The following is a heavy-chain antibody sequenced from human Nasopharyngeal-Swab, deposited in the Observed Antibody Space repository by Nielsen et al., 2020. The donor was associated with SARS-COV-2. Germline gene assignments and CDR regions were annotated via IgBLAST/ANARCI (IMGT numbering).Heavy chain of an antibody. CDR2: ISSSGSTI. D-gene: IGHD5-24*01. CDR1: GFTFSSYE. Sequence: GGSLRLSCAASGFTFSSYEMNWVRQAPGKGLEWVSYISSSGSTIYYADSVKGRFTISRDNSKNTLYLQMGSLRAEDMAVYYCARGWRWADDYWGQGTLVTVSS. J-gene: IGHJ4*02. CDR3: ARGWRWADDY. V-gene: IGHV3-48*03.